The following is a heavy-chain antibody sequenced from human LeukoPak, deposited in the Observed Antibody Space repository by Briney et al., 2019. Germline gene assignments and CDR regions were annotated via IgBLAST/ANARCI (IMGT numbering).Heavy chain of an antibody. D-gene: IGHD6-13*01. Sequence: GGSLRLSCAASGFTFDDYAMHWVRQAPGKGLEWVSGISWNSGSIGYADSVKGRFTISRDNAKNSLYLQMNSLRAEDTALYYCAKPRGSSWYQDSYFDYWGQGTLVTVSS. J-gene: IGHJ4*02. CDR3: AKPRGSSWYQDSYFDY. CDR1: GFTFDDYA. V-gene: IGHV3-9*01. CDR2: ISWNSGSI.